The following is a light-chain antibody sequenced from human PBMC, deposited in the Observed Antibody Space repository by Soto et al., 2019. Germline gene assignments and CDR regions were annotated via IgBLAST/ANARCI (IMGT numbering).Light chain of an antibody. CDR1: QDIGNY. CDR3: QKYNNVPFT. CDR2: AAS. Sequence: DIQMTQSPSSLSASVGDRVTITCRASQDIGNYLVWYQQKPGKVPKVLIYAASSLQSGVPSRFSGSASGTDFTLTISSLQPEDVGIYYCQKYNNVPFTFGPGTKVDIK. J-gene: IGKJ3*01. V-gene: IGKV1-27*01.